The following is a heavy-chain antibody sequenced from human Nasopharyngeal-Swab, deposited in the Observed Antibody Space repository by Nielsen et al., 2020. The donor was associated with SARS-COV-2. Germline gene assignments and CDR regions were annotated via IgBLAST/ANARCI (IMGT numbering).Heavy chain of an antibody. D-gene: IGHD3-9*01. CDR1: GYTFTSYS. V-gene: IGHV1-3*01. CDR2: INAGNGNT. CDR3: ARIPILTVYSQPPFDY. J-gene: IGHJ4*02. Sequence: ASVKVSCKSSGYTFTSYSIHWVRQAPGQRLEWLGRINAGNGNTKYSHKFQGRVSITRDTSASTVYMELSSLRSEDSAVYYCARIPILTVYSQPPFDYWGQGTLVTVSS.